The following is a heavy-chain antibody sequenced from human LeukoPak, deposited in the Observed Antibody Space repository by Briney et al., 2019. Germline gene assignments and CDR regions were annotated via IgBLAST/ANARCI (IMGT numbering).Heavy chain of an antibody. CDR2: INHSGST. D-gene: IGHD6-19*01. V-gene: IGHV4-34*01. J-gene: IGHJ6*02. CDR1: GGSFSGYY. CDR3: ARGTTYSSGWYGYYYYGMDV. Sequence: SETLSLTCAVYGGSFSGYYWSWIRQPPGKGLEWIGEINHSGSTNYNPSLKSRVTMSVDTSKNQFSLKLSSVTAADTAVYYCARGTTYSSGWYGYYYYGMDVWGQGTTVTVSS.